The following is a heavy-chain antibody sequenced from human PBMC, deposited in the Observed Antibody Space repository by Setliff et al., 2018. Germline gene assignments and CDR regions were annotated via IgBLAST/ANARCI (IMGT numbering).Heavy chain of an antibody. Sequence: PSETLSLTCTVSGGSLGSNPSFWGWVRQPPGKGLEWIGSMYYNGDTYYNPSLKSQVTMSVDTSRNQFSLKLSSVTAADTAVYYCARHVGIRGRGYNYYYYYMDVWGKGTTVTVSS. D-gene: IGHD3-10*01. CDR3: ARHVGIRGRGYNYYYYYMDV. V-gene: IGHV4-39*01. CDR2: MYYNGDT. CDR1: GGSLGSNPSF. J-gene: IGHJ6*03.